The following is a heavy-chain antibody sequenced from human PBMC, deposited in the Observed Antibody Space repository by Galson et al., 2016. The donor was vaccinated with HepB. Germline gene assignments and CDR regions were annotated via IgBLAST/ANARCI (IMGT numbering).Heavy chain of an antibody. J-gene: IGHJ4*02. Sequence: SETLSLTCTVSAISSGDYHWAFIRQPPGKGLEWIGSFSNSGDTFYNPSLKSRVTMSRDTSKNQFSVSLSSVTAADTAVYFCARVSFSTLGYWGQGTLVTVSS. CDR1: AISSGDYH. CDR3: ARVSFSTLGY. V-gene: IGHV4-39*07. D-gene: IGHD2-2*01. CDR2: FSNSGDT.